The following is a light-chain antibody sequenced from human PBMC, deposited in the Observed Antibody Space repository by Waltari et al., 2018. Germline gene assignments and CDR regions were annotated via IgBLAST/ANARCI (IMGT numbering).Light chain of an antibody. J-gene: IGKJ4*01. CDR2: VAS. Sequence: EIVMTQSPATLSVSPGERATPSCRASQSVSSNLAWYQQKPGQAPRLLIYVASTRATGIPARFSGSGSGTEFTLTISSLQSEDFAVYYCQQYNNWPLTFGGGTKVEIK. V-gene: IGKV3-15*01. CDR1: QSVSSN. CDR3: QQYNNWPLT.